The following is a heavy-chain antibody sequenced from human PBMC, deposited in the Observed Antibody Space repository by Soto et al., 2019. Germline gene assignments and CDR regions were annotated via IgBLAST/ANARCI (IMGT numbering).Heavy chain of an antibody. CDR3: ARGLYSSSWYFDF. D-gene: IGHD6-13*01. J-gene: IGHJ4*02. V-gene: IGHV4-59*02. CDR2: IHYSGST. Sequence: PSETPSLTCTVSGDSVSSYYWSWIRQPPGKGLEWIGYIHYSGSTNYNPSLRSRVTMSIDTSKNQFSLNLNSVTAADTAVYYCARGLYSSSWYFDFWGQGTLVTVSS. CDR1: GDSVSSYY.